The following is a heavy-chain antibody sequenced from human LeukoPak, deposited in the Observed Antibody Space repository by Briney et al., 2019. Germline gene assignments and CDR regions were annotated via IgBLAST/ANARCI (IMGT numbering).Heavy chain of an antibody. CDR2: ISAYNGNT. CDR1: GYTLTSYG. J-gene: IGHJ4*02. V-gene: IGHV1-18*01. CDR3: ARVSYDSSGSWSVDY. Sequence: ASVNVSCKASGYTLTSYGISWVRQARAQGLEWVGCISAYNGNTNYAQKLQDRVTMTTDTSTSTAYMELRSLRSDNTAVYYCARVSYDSSGSWSVDYWGQGTLVTVSS. D-gene: IGHD3-22*01.